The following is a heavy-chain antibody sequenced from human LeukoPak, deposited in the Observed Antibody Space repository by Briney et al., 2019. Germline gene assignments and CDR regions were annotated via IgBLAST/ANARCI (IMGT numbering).Heavy chain of an antibody. CDR1: GYTFTSYG. CDR3: AYRGGGRYSSGWRYYYYYYGMDV. Sequence: ASVKVSCKASGYTFTSYGISWVRQAPGQGFEWMGWISAYNGNTNYAQKLQGRVTMTTDTSTSTAYMELRSLRSDDTAVYYCAYRGGGRYSSGWRYYYYYYGMDVWGQGTTVTVSS. V-gene: IGHV1-18*01. J-gene: IGHJ6*02. D-gene: IGHD6-19*01. CDR2: ISAYNGNT.